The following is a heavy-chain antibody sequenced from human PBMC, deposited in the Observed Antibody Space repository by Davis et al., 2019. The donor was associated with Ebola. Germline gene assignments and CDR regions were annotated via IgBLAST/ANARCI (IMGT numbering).Heavy chain of an antibody. CDR3: ARDPPHPTNWGYGVDY. CDR2: MNPNSGNT. V-gene: IGHV1-8*01. Sequence: ASVKVSCKASGYTFTSYDINWVRQATGQGLEWMGWMNPNSGNTGYAQKFQGRVTMTRDTSISTAYMELSRLRSDDTAVYYCARDPPHPTNWGYGVDYWGQGTLVTVSS. CDR1: GYTFTSYD. J-gene: IGHJ4*02. D-gene: IGHD7-27*01.